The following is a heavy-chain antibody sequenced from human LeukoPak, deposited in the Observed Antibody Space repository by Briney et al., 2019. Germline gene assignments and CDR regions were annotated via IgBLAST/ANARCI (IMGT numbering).Heavy chain of an antibody. CDR3: ARVGPMVRGAIGRTDY. CDR1: GYTFTSYG. D-gene: IGHD3-10*01. V-gene: IGHV1-18*01. Sequence: ASVKVSCKASGYTFTSYGISWVRQAPGQGLEWMGWISAYNGNTNYAQKLQGRVTMTTDTSTSTAYMELRSLRSDDTAVYYCARVGPMVRGAIGRTDYWGQGTLVAVSS. CDR2: ISAYNGNT. J-gene: IGHJ4*02.